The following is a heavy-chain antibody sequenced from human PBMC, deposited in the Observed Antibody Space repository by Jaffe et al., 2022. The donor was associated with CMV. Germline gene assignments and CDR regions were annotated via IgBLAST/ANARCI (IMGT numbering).Heavy chain of an antibody. CDR3: ARTDWFDL. CDR2: VRYDGTVT. V-gene: IGHV3-74*03. J-gene: IGHJ5*02. Sequence: EVQLAESGGGLVQSGGSLRLSCEAPGSSLSRNWIHWVRQPPGKGLMWVSRVRYDGTVTSYADSVRGRFTVSRDTAKNTVHLQMNNLRVDDTAVYYCARTDWFDLWGQGTLVIVSS. CDR1: GSSLSRNW.